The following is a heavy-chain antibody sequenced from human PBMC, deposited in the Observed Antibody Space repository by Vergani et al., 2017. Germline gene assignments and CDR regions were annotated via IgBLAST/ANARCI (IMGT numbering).Heavy chain of an antibody. Sequence: QVQLQESGPGLVKPSETLSLTCTVSGGSISSYYWSWIRQPPGKGLEWIGYIYYSGSTNYNPSLKSRVTISVDTSKNQFSLKLSSVTAADTAVYYCAAGTFEDYYFDYWGQGTLVTVSS. CDR2: IYYSGST. D-gene: IGHD3-9*01. J-gene: IGHJ4*02. V-gene: IGHV4-59*01. CDR1: GGSISSYY. CDR3: AAGTFEDYYFDY.